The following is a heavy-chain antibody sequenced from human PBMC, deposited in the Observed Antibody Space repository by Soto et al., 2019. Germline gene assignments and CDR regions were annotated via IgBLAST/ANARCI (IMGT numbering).Heavy chain of an antibody. Sequence: GASVKVSFKASGGTFSSYAISWVRQAPGQGLEWMGGIIPIFGTANYAQKFQGRVTITADESTSAAYMELSSLRSEDTAVYYCARDPLARPPQTGYYYGMDVWGQGTTVTVSS. D-gene: IGHD6-6*01. CDR2: IIPIFGTA. CDR3: ARDPLARPPQTGYYYGMDV. V-gene: IGHV1-69*13. CDR1: GGTFSSYA. J-gene: IGHJ6*02.